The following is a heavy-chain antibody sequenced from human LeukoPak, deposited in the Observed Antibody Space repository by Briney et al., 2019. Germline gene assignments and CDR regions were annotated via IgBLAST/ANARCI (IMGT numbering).Heavy chain of an antibody. CDR1: GGTFSSYA. V-gene: IGHV1-69*05. D-gene: IGHD6-13*01. Sequence: SVKVSCKASGGTFSSYAISWVRQAPGQGLEWMGGIIPIFGTANYAQKFQGRVTTTTDESTSTAYMELSSLRSEDTAVYYCARDTQYSSSWYGFDYWGQGTLVTVSS. CDR2: IIPIFGTA. J-gene: IGHJ4*02. CDR3: ARDTQYSSSWYGFDY.